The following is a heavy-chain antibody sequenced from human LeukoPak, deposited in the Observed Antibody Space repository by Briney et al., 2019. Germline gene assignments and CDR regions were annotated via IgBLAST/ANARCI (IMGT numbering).Heavy chain of an antibody. V-gene: IGHV3-49*04. J-gene: IGHJ4*02. CDR1: GFTFSTYW. D-gene: IGHD3-3*01. CDR2: IRSKGSGGTI. Sequence: GGSLRLSCSASGFTFSTYWMSWVRQAPGKGLEWVGFIRSKGSGGTIEYAASVKGRFTLSRDDSKSIVSLQLNSLQSEDTAVYYCVKGRTRADSWGQGTLVTVSS. CDR3: VKGRTRADS.